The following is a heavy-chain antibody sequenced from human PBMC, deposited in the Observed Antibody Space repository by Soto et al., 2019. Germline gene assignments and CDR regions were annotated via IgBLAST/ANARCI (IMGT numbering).Heavy chain of an antibody. J-gene: IGHJ3*02. Sequence: ASVKVSCKASGYTFTSYDINWVRQATGQGLEWMGWMNPNSGNTGYAQKFQGRVTMTRNTSISTAYMELSSLRSEDTAVYYCARACSSTSCYAQYLGAFDIWGQGTMVTVSS. D-gene: IGHD2-2*01. CDR1: GYTFTSYD. CDR2: MNPNSGNT. CDR3: ARACSSTSCYAQYLGAFDI. V-gene: IGHV1-8*01.